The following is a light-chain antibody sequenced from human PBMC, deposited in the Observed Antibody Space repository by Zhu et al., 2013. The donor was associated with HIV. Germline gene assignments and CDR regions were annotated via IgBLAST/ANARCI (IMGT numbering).Light chain of an antibody. CDR1: RSNLGDNY. J-gene: IGLJ2*01. CDR3: ASYTGTTILV. V-gene: IGLV1-51*01. CDR2: DND. Sequence: QSVLTQPPSVSAAPGQKVTISCSGSRSNLGDNYVSWYQHLPGTAPKLLIYDNDKRPSGIPDRFSGSKSGNTASLTISGLQAEDEGDYYCASYTGTTILVFGGGTKVTVL.